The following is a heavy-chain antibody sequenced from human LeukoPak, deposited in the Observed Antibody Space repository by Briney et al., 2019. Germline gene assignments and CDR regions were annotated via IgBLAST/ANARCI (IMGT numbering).Heavy chain of an antibody. CDR2: IDYSGIT. CDR1: GASVSSGDYY. CDR3: ARRTATTANFDF. D-gene: IGHD1-1*01. J-gene: IGHJ4*02. Sequence: SQTLSLTCTVSGASVSSGDYYWSWVRQPPGKGLEWIGYIDYSGITFYNPSLKSRITMSIDSSRNQFSLKLTSVTAADTAVYYCARRTATTANFDFWGQGTLVTVSS. V-gene: IGHV4-30-4*08.